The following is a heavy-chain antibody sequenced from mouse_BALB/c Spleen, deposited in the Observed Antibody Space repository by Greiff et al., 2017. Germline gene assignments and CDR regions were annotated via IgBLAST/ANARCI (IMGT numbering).Heavy chain of an antibody. Sequence: EVQLQQSGTVLARPGASVKMSCKASGYSFTSYWMHWVKQRPGQGLEWIGVIYPGNSDTNYNQKFKGKAKLTAVTSASTAYMVLSSLTNEDSAVYYCTRGQITTATYAYWGQGTLVTVSA. CDR2: IYPGNSDT. CDR3: TRGQITTATYAY. D-gene: IGHD1-2*01. CDR1: GYSFTSYW. V-gene: IGHV1-5*01. J-gene: IGHJ3*01.